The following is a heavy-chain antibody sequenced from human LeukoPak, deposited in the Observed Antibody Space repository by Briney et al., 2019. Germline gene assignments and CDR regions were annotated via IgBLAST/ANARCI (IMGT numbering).Heavy chain of an antibody. D-gene: IGHD2-2*02. CDR2: ISGSSSTI. J-gene: IGHJ3*02. V-gene: IGHV3-48*01. CDR1: GFTFSSYS. CDR3: ARERSPVVVVPAAIRDAFDI. Sequence: GGSLRLSCAASGFTFSSYSMNWVRQAPGKGLEWVSYISGSSSTIYYADSVKGRFTISRDNAKNSLYLQMNSLRAEDTAVYYCARERSPVVVVPAAIRDAFDIWGQGIMVTVSS.